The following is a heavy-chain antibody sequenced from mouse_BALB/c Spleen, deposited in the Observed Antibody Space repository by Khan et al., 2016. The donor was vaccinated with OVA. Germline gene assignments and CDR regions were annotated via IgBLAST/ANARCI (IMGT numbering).Heavy chain of an antibody. Sequence: QVQLQQSRTELARPGASVKLSCKASGYTFTDYYINWVKQRPGQGLEWIGEIYPGSGNTYYNEKFKGKATLTEDNTSSPAYMQLIRQTSEDSAVYFCARMDTTSLDCLGQGATLTLSS. CDR3: ARMDTTSLDC. CDR1: GYTFTDYY. J-gene: IGHJ2*01. D-gene: IGHD2-3*01. V-gene: IGHV1-77*01. CDR2: IYPGSGNT.